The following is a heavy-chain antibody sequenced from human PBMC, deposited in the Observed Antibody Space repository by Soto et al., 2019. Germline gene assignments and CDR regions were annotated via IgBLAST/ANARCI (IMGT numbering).Heavy chain of an antibody. D-gene: IGHD2-2*02. CDR3: ARDTSPNIPVCFDY. J-gene: IGHJ4*02. CDR2: IWYDGSNK. CDR1: GFTFSSYG. Sequence: GGSLRLSCAATGFTFSSYGMHWVRQATGKGLGWVAVIWYDGSNKYYADSVKGRFTISRDNSKNTLYLQMNSLRAEDTVVYYCARDTSPNIPVCFDYWGQGTLVTVSS. V-gene: IGHV3-33*01.